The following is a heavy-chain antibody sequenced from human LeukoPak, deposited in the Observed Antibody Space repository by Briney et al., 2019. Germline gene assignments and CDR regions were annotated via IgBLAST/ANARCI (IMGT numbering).Heavy chain of an antibody. CDR3: ARAYDFWSGYYRRPDWFDP. Sequence: GGSLRLSCAASGFTFSNYYMGWIRQAPGKGLEGVSYISRSGDSTHYADSVKGRFTISRDNAKNSLYLQMNSLRAEDTAVYYCARAYDFWSGYYRRPDWFDPWGQGTLVTVSS. J-gene: IGHJ5*02. V-gene: IGHV3-11*04. D-gene: IGHD3-3*01. CDR2: ISRSGDST. CDR1: GFTFSNYY.